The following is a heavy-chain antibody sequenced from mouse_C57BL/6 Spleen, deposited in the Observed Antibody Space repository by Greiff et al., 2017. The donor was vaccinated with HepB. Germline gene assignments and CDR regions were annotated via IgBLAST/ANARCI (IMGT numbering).Heavy chain of an antibody. CDR1: GYTFTDYN. CDR2: INPNNGGT. Sequence: DVQLQESGPELVKPGASVKMSCKASGYTFTDYNMHWVKQSHGKSLEWIGYINPNNGGTSYNQKFKGKATLTVNKSSSTAYMELRSLTSEDSAVYYCARGDYYGSSPEYFDVWGTGTTVTVSS. CDR3: ARGDYYGSSPEYFDV. D-gene: IGHD1-1*01. V-gene: IGHV1-22*01. J-gene: IGHJ1*03.